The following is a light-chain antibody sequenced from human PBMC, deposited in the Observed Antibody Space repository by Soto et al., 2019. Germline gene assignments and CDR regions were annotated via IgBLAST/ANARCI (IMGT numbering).Light chain of an antibody. J-gene: IGKJ4*01. V-gene: IGKV3-15*01. CDR3: QQYNNWPPGVT. Sequence: EIVMTQSPATLSVSPGERATLSCRASQSVSSNLAWYQQKPGQAPRLLIYGASTKATGIPARFSGSGSGTEFTLTISSLQSEDFAVYYCQQYNNWPPGVTFGGGTNVEIK. CDR1: QSVSSN. CDR2: GAS.